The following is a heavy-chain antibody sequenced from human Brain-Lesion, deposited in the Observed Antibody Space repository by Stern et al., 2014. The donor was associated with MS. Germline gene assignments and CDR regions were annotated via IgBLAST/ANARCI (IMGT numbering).Heavy chain of an antibody. CDR3: ARDITGSSAYFAY. V-gene: IGHV3-9*01. CDR2: ISWNSGTI. Sequence: VQLVQSGGDLVQPGRSLRLPRAAFGFTFDDYAMHWVRPDPGQGLEWDAGISWNSGTIGYADSVKGRFTTSRDNAYSSLYLQMNSLRPEDTALYYCARDITGSSAYFAYWGQGTLVTVSS. J-gene: IGHJ4*02. CDR1: GFTFDDYA. D-gene: IGHD1-14*01.